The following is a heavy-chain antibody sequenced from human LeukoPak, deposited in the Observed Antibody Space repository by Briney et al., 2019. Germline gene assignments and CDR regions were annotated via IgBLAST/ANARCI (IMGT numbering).Heavy chain of an antibody. CDR2: INPNSGGT. CDR3: ARIGVRLRYFP. Sequence: ASVKVSCKVSGYTFTGYYMHWVRQAPGQGLEWMGWINPNSGGTNYAQKFQGRVTMTRDASISTAYRELSRLRSDDTAVYFCARIGVRLRYFPWGQGTLVTVSS. V-gene: IGHV1-2*02. J-gene: IGHJ5*02. CDR1: GYTFTGYY. D-gene: IGHD3-9*01.